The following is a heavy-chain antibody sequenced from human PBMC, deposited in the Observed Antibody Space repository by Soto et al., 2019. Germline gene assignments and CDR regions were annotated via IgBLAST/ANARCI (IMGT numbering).Heavy chain of an antibody. CDR1: GYTFTSYG. D-gene: IGHD6-6*01. V-gene: IGHV1-2*04. J-gene: IGHJ4*02. Sequence: GASVKVSCKASGYTFTSYGISWVRQAPGQGLEWMGWINPNSGGTNYAQKFQGWVTMTRDTSISTAYMELSRLRSDDTAVYYCARAPYSSSSEKYYFDYWGQGTLVTVS. CDR2: INPNSGGT. CDR3: ARAPYSSSSEKYYFDY.